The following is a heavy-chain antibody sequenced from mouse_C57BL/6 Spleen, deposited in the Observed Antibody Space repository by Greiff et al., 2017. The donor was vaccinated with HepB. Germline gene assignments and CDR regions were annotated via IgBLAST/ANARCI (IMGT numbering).Heavy chain of an antibody. D-gene: IGHD1-1*01. V-gene: IGHV1-55*01. J-gene: IGHJ2*01. Sequence: QVQLQQPGAELVKPGASVKMSCKASGYTFTSYWITWVKQRPGQGLEWIGDIYPGSGSTNYNEKFKSKATLTVDTSSSTAYMQLSSLTSEDSAVYYCARATNYYGSSYGGDYWGQGTTLTVSS. CDR3: ARATNYYGSSYGGDY. CDR2: IYPGSGST. CDR1: GYTFTSYW.